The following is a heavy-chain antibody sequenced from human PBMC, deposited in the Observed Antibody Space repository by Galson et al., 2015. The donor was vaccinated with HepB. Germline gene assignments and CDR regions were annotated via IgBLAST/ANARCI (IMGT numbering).Heavy chain of an antibody. CDR2: MNPNSGNT. D-gene: IGHD3-3*01. CDR3: ARVQGEQGYYDFWSGYYSIYNWFDP. V-gene: IGHV1-8*01. J-gene: IGHJ5*02. CDR1: GYTFTSYD. Sequence: SVKVSCKASGYTFTSYDINWVRQATGQGLEWMGWMNPNSGNTGYAQKFQGRVTMTRNTSISTAYMELSSLRSEDTAVYYCARVQGEQGYYDFWSGYYSIYNWFDPWGQGTLVTVSS.